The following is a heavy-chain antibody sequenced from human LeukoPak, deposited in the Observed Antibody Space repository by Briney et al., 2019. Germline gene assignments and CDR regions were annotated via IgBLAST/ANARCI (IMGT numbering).Heavy chain of an antibody. CDR1: GDSISSYNYF. D-gene: IGHD1-26*01. J-gene: IGHJ6*02. V-gene: IGHV4-39*01. Sequence: PSETLSLICTVSGDSISSYNYFWGWIRQPPGKGLEWIGSISYSGSTYYNPSLKSRVTISVDKSKNRVSLKLSSVTAADTAVYYCARQPSGSYPAAMDVWGQGTTVTVS. CDR3: ARQPSGSYPAAMDV. CDR2: ISYSGST.